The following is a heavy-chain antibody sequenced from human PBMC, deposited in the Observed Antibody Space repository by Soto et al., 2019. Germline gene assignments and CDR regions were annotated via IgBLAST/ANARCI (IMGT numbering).Heavy chain of an antibody. CDR3: AREHVRPRTGAMDV. J-gene: IGHJ6*02. CDR1: GYSFTDYY. Sequence: ASVKVSCKASGYSFTDYYMHWVRQAPGQGLEWMGWINPYRGATNYAQRFQGRVTMTRDTSISTAYMELSRLRSDDTAVYWCAREHVRPRTGAMDVWGQGTTVTVSS. D-gene: IGHD1-1*01. CDR2: INPYRGAT. V-gene: IGHV1-2*02.